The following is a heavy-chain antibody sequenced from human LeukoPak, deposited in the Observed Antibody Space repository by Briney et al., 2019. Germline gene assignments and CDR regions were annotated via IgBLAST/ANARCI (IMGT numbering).Heavy chain of an antibody. J-gene: IGHJ3*01. CDR1: GGSIRSYY. CDR3: ARLGALHDAFDV. D-gene: IGHD3-16*01. Sequence: SETLSLTCTVSGGSIRSYYWSWIRQPPGKGLEWIGNIHYSGSTKYNSSLKSRVTISVDTSNNQFSLRVTSLTAADTAVYYCARLGALHDAFDVWGQGTLVTVSS. V-gene: IGHV4-59*12. CDR2: IHYSGST.